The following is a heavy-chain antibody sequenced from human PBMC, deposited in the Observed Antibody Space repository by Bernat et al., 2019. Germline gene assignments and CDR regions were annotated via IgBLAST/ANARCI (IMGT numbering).Heavy chain of an antibody. CDR3: ARGRPTDYGDYLDD. D-gene: IGHD4-17*01. V-gene: IGHV6-1*01. Sequence: QVQLQQSGPGLVKPSQTLSLTCAISGDSVSSNSAGWNWIRQSPSRGLEWLGRTYYRSKWYNDYAVSVKSRISINPDTSNNQFSLQLNSVTPEDTAVYYCARGRPTDYGDYLDDCGQGTLVTVCS. CDR2: TYYRSKWYN. CDR1: GDSVSSNSAG. J-gene: IGHJ4*02.